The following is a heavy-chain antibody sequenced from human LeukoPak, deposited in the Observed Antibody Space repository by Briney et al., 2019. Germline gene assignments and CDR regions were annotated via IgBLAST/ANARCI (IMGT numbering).Heavy chain of an antibody. Sequence: ASVKVSCKASGYTFTSYDINWVRHATGQGLEWTGWMSPNSGDTGYARKFQGRVTMTRDTSISTAYMELTSLRSEDTAIYYCARGPPNWGLDFWGQGALVTVSS. V-gene: IGHV1-8*01. CDR3: ARGPPNWGLDF. CDR1: GYTFTSYD. D-gene: IGHD7-27*01. CDR2: MSPNSGDT. J-gene: IGHJ4*02.